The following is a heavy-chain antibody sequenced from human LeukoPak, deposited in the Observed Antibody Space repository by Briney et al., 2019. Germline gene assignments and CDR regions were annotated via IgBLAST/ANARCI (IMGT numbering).Heavy chain of an antibody. J-gene: IGHJ4*02. CDR2: MNPNSGNT. CDR1: GYTFTGYY. D-gene: IGHD3-22*01. CDR3: ARGSYSAYYYDTSGYYLPY. V-gene: IGHV1-8*02. Sequence: ASVKVSCKASGYTFTGYYMHWVRQATGQGLEWMGWMNPNSGNTGYGQKFQGRVTMTRDTSISTAYMELSSLRSEDTAVYYCARGSYSAYYYDTSGYYLPYWGQGTLVTVSS.